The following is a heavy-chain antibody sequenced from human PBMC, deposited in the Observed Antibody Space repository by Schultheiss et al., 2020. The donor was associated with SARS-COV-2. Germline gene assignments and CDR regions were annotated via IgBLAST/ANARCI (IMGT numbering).Heavy chain of an antibody. D-gene: IGHD6-13*01. V-gene: IGHV3-30*03. J-gene: IGHJ4*02. Sequence: GGSLRLSCAASGFTFSRYGMHWVRQAPGKGLEWVAVISYDGSNKYYADSVEGRFTMSRDNSKNTLYLQMNSLSAEDTAVYYCARDVAGTDYWGQGTLVTVSS. CDR2: ISYDGSNK. CDR1: GFTFSRYG. CDR3: ARDVAGTDY.